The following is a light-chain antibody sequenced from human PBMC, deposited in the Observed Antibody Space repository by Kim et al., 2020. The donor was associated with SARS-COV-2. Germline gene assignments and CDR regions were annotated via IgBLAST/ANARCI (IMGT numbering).Light chain of an antibody. CDR3: QQSYSIPWT. CDR2: TAS. J-gene: IGKJ1*01. CDR1: QTIRSY. V-gene: IGKV1-39*01. Sequence: DIQMTQSPSSLSASVGDRVTITCRASQTIRSYLNWFQQKPGEAPELLIYTASSLQSGVPSRFSGSGSGTDFTLTTSSLRPEDFATYYCQQSYSIPWTFGQGTKVDIK.